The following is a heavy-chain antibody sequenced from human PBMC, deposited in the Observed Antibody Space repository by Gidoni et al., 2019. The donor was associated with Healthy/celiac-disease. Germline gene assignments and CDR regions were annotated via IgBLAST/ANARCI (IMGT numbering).Heavy chain of an antibody. CDR1: GFPFSGSA. V-gene: IGHV3-73*02. Sequence: EVQLVESGGGLVQPGGSLTLSCAASGFPFSGSAMHWVRQASGKGLEWVGRIRSKANSYATAYAASVKGRFTISRDDSKNTAYLQMNSLKTEDTAVYYCTRHGFVVGTDWYFDLWGRGTLVTVSS. D-gene: IGHD2-15*01. J-gene: IGHJ2*01. CDR2: IRSKANSYAT. CDR3: TRHGFVVGTDWYFDL.